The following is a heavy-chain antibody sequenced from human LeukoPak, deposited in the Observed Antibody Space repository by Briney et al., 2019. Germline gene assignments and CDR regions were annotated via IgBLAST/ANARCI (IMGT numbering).Heavy chain of an antibody. D-gene: IGHD3-22*01. Sequence: SETLSLTCTVSGGSISGGGYYWGWIRQQPGKGLEWIGYMYYSGSTYYNPSLKSRFTISVDTSKNQFSLKLTSVTAADTAVYYCARASYYFDSSGYYSVGYFDYWGQGTLVTVSS. CDR1: GGSISGGGYY. J-gene: IGHJ4*02. CDR2: MYYSGST. CDR3: ARASYYFDSSGYYSVGYFDY. V-gene: IGHV4-31*03.